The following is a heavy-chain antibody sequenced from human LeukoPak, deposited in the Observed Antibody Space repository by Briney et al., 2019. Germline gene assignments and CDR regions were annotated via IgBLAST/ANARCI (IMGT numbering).Heavy chain of an antibody. J-gene: IGHJ4*02. Sequence: GSLRLSCAVSGFTFSSYWMNWVRQAPGKGLEWVASIRQDGGEISYVDSVKGRFTISRDNAKNSLYLQMNSLRTEDMALYYCAKDARPYDSSANCTSWGQGTLVTVSS. V-gene: IGHV3-7*03. CDR2: IRQDGGEI. CDR1: GFTFSSYW. CDR3: AKDARPYDSSANCTS. D-gene: IGHD3-22*01.